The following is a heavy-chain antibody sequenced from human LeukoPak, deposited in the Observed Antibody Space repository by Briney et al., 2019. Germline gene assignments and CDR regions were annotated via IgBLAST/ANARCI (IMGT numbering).Heavy chain of an antibody. D-gene: IGHD4-11*01. CDR1: GGSISSSTYY. CDR2: IYYSGST. J-gene: IGHJ3*02. V-gene: IGHV4-39*01. Sequence: SETLSLTCTVSGGSISSSTYYWGWIRQPPGKGLEWIGSIYYSGSTYYSPSLKSGVTISVDTSKNQFSLRLSSVTAADTAVYYCARRDMTAVTAYAFDIWGQGTMVTVSS. CDR3: ARRDMTAVTAYAFDI.